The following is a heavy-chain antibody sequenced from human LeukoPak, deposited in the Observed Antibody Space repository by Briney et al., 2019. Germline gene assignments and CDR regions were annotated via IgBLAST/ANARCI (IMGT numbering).Heavy chain of an antibody. V-gene: IGHV3-13*01. CDR1: GFTFSSYD. J-gene: IGHJ4*02. Sequence: PGGSLRLSCAASGFTFSSYDMHWVRQATGKGLEWVSAIGTAGDTYYADSVKGRFTISRDNSKNTLYLQMNSLRAEDTAVYYCANLPTTTPFDYWGQGTLVTVSS. D-gene: IGHD1-1*01. CDR3: ANLPTTTPFDY. CDR2: IGTAGDT.